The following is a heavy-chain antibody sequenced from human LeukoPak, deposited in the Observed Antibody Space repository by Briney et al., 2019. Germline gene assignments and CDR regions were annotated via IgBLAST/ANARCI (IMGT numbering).Heavy chain of an antibody. CDR3: ARGDAVAGPNFDY. V-gene: IGHV4-59*01. CDR2: IYYSGST. CDR1: GGSISSYY. D-gene: IGHD6-19*01. J-gene: IGHJ4*02. Sequence: PSETLSLTCTVSGGSISSYYWSWIRQPPGKGLEWIGYIYYSGSTNYTPSLKSRVTISVDTSKNQFSLKLSSVTAADTAVYYCARGDAVAGPNFDYWGQGTLVTVSS.